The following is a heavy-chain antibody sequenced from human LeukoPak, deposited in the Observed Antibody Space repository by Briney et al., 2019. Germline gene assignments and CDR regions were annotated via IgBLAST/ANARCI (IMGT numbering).Heavy chain of an antibody. J-gene: IGHJ6*04. V-gene: IGHV4-34*01. CDR3: AILRGVRYFVMDV. CDR2: INHSGST. Sequence: PSETLSLTCAVYGGSFSGYYWSWIRQPPGKGLEWIGEINHSGSTNYNPSLKSRVTISVDTSKNQFSLKLSSVTAAETAVYYCAILRGVRYFVMDVWGKGTTVTISS. CDR1: GGSFSGYY. D-gene: IGHD3-9*01.